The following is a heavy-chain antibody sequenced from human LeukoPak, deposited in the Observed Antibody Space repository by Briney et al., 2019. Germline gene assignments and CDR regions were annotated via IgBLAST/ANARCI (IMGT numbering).Heavy chain of an antibody. CDR1: GFTFSTYS. CDR3: ARYGSGSYYSGDYYYYYMDV. Sequence: GGSLRLSCAASGFTFSTYSMSWVRQAPGKGLEWVSSITTSSSYIYYADSVKGRFTISRDNAKNSLYLQMNSLRAEDTAVYYCARYGSGSYYSGDYYYYYMDVWGKGTTVTVSS. V-gene: IGHV3-21*01. D-gene: IGHD3-10*01. J-gene: IGHJ6*03. CDR2: ITTSSSYI.